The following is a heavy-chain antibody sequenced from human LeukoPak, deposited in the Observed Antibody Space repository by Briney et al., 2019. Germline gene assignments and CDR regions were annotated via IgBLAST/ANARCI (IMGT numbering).Heavy chain of an antibody. CDR2: IKQDGSEK. D-gene: IGHD3-9*01. CDR3: AKFYDILTAYFDY. V-gene: IGHV3-7*05. J-gene: IGHJ4*02. CDR1: GFIFSNYW. Sequence: PGGSLCLACAASGFIFSNYWVTWLRQAPGKGLEWVANIKQDGSEKYYVDSVKGRFTISRDNAKNTLYLQMNSLRAEDTAVYYCAKFYDILTAYFDYWGQATVLTFSS.